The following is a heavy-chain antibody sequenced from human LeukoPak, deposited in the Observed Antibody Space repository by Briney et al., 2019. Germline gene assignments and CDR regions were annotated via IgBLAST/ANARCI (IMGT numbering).Heavy chain of an antibody. CDR1: GGFFRGYY. Sequence: PSETLSLTCGVYGGFFRGYYWGWIRHPPGKGLEGIGEINHSGSTNHNPSLKSRVTISVDTSKNQFSLKLTSVTAADTAVFYCARGGTWPTYSDYWGQGILVTVSS. J-gene: IGHJ4*02. CDR2: INHSGST. V-gene: IGHV4-34*01. CDR3: ARGGTWPTYSDY. D-gene: IGHD5-12*01.